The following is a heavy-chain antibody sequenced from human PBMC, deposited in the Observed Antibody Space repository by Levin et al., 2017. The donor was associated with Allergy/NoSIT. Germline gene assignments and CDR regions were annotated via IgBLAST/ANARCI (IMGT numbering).Heavy chain of an antibody. CDR2: ISYGGDNK. J-gene: IGHJ6*03. CDR1: GFPLSTYA. Sequence: GESLKISCAASGFPLSTYAMHWVRQAPGKGLEWVSIISYGGDNKFYADSVKGRFTIPRDNSKNMLYLQMNILKPEDTAVYYCVREGFCSPGNCDYYYSMDVWGKGTAVSVSS. V-gene: IGHV3-30-3*01. CDR3: VREGFCSPGNCDYYYSMDV. D-gene: IGHD2-15*01.